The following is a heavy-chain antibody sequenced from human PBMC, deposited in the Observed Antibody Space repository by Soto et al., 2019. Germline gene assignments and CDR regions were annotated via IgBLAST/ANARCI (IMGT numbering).Heavy chain of an antibody. CDR2: IIPIFFTA. J-gene: IGHJ6*02. D-gene: IGHD2-2*01. CDR1: GVSFGSYA. Sequence: SVNVSCKACGVSFGSYARSWLRQAPGQGLERXGGIIPIFFTANSSQKFQIRVTIPADKSTSTAYTERSRLRSEDTAAYSCAAPIVVVPAAKDPEYYYYGMDVWGQGTTVTVSS. V-gene: IGHV1-69*06. CDR3: AAPIVVVPAAKDPEYYYYGMDV.